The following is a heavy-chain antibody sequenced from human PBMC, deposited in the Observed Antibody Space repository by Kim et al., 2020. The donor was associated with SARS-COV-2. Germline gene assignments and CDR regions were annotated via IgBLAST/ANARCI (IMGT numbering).Heavy chain of an antibody. D-gene: IGHD4-17*01. J-gene: IGHJ6*02. CDR1: GFTFSSYG. V-gene: IGHV3-30*18. Sequence: GGSLRLSCAASGFTFSSYGMHWVRQAPGKGLEWVAVISYDGSNKYYADSVKGRFTISRDNSKNTLYLQMNSLRAEDTAVYYCAKRSYYGDYPYYYYGMDVWGQGTTVTVSS. CDR2: ISYDGSNK. CDR3: AKRSYYGDYPYYYYGMDV.